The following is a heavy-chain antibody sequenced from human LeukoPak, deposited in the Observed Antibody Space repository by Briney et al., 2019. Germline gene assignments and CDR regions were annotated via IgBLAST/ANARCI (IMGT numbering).Heavy chain of an antibody. V-gene: IGHV3-7*05. Sequence: PGGSLRLSCAASGFTFSHYWMTWVRQAPGKGLEWVANIKQDGSEEVYVDSVKGRFTISRDNAKNSLFLQMNTLRAEDTAVYYCARDPYSSTWSYGMDVWGQGTTVTVSS. CDR1: GFTFSHYW. CDR2: IKQDGSEE. CDR3: ARDPYSSTWSYGMDV. J-gene: IGHJ6*02. D-gene: IGHD6-6*01.